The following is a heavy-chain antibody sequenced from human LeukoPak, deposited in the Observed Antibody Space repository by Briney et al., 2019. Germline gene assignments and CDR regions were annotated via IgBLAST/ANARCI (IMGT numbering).Heavy chain of an antibody. V-gene: IGHV3-30*02. D-gene: IGHD6-13*01. CDR2: IRYDGSNK. J-gene: IGHJ6*03. CDR1: GLTVSSYG. CDR3: ANSSSWYADYYYYYMDV. Sequence: PGGSLRLSCAPSGLTVSSYGMDWVRQAPGKGLEWVAFIRYDGSNKYYADSVKGRFTISRDNSNNTLYLQMNSLRAEDTAVYYCANSSSWYADYYYYYMDVWGKGTTVTVSS.